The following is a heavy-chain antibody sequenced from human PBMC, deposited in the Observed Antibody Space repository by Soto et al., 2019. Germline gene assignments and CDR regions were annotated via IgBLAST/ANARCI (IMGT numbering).Heavy chain of an antibody. D-gene: IGHD6-13*01. V-gene: IGHV4-31*03. CDR3: ARMRDSSKEGWFDP. Sequence: SETLSLTCTVSGVSISSGGYYWSWIGQHPGKGLEWIGYIYYSGSTYYNPSLKSRVTISVDTSKNQFSLKLSSVTAADTAVYYCARMRDSSKEGWFDPLGQGTLVHVSS. J-gene: IGHJ5*02. CDR1: GVSISSGGYY. CDR2: IYYSGST.